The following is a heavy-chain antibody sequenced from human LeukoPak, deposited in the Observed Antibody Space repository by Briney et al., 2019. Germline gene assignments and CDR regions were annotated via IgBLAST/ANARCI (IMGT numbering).Heavy chain of an antibody. J-gene: IGHJ4*02. CDR1: GFTFSNYI. CDR2: IIENGNNQ. CDR3: AKDDAWLQYND. D-gene: IGHD5-24*01. V-gene: IGHV3-30*04. Sequence: PGGSLRLSCAASGFTFSNYIMHWVRQAPGKGLEWVAVIIENGNNQYYADSVKGRFTVSRDNSKNTLYLQINSLRDEDTAVYYCAKDDAWLQYNDWGQGTLVTVSS.